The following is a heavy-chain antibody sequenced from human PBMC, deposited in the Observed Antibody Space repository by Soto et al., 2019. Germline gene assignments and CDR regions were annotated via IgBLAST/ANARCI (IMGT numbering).Heavy chain of an antibody. CDR2: LSSDGFGA. J-gene: IGHJ4*02. CDR1: GFSLSPYW. D-gene: IGHD3-16*01. V-gene: IGHV3-74*03. Sequence: LRLSCAASGFSLSPYWMHWVRQVPGRGLEWVARLSSDGFGAAYANSVKGRFFISRDIARNTLSLQMNSLRADDTAVYYCARDLGGPDYWGRGTSVTVSS. CDR3: ARDLGGPDY.